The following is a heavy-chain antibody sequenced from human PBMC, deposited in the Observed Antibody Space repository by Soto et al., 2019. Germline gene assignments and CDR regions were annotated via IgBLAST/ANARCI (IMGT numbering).Heavy chain of an antibody. Sequence: ASVKVSCKASGYTFTRYGIGWVRQAPGQGLEWMGWISGYNGDTNYAQKSQGRVSMTIDTSTTTAYMELRSLRSDDTAVYYCAKNGQPPYYYYGLDVWGQGTKVTVSS. D-gene: IGHD2-8*01. CDR1: GYTFTRYG. CDR2: ISGYNGDT. V-gene: IGHV1-18*01. J-gene: IGHJ6*02. CDR3: AKNGQPPYYYYGLDV.